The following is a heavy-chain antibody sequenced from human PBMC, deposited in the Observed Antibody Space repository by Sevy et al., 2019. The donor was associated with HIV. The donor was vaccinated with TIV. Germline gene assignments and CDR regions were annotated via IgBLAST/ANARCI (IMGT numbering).Heavy chain of an antibody. CDR2: MGSDGETT. CDR1: GFPFSSYS. J-gene: IGHJ3*01. CDR3: ARDSGTYHAFDF. D-gene: IGHD1-26*01. V-gene: IGHV3-64*01. Sequence: GGSLRLSCAVSGFPFSSYSFYWVRQAPGKGLEFVSAMGSDGETTLYASSVKGRFTISRDNSKYTVFLQMGRLRSEDMGVYYCARDSGTYHAFDFWGRGTMVTVSS.